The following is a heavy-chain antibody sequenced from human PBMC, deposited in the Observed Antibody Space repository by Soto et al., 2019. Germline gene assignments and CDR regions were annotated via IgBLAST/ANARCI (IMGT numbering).Heavy chain of an antibody. Sequence: GGSLRLSCVASGFSFSSDSMGWVRQAPGKGLEWVSSISSSGSFENYADSVKGRFTISRDNAKNSLYLQMSGLKDEDTAVYYCARDPPTGTTLDWVDSWGQGTLVTVSS. D-gene: IGHD1-7*01. CDR2: ISSSGSFE. J-gene: IGHJ5*01. CDR1: GFSFSSDS. CDR3: ARDPPTGTTLDWVDS. V-gene: IGHV3-21*01.